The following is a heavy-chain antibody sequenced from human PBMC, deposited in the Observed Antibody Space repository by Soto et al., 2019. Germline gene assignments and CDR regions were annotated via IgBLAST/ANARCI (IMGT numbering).Heavy chain of an antibody. Sequence: EVQLLESGGGLVQPGGSLRLSCAASGFTFSSYAMSWVRQAPGKRLEWVSAIGGSGISTYYADSVKGRFTISRDNSKDTLHLQMNSLRAEDTAVYYCAKDGRNSRDYYYYMDVWGKGTTVTVSS. CDR1: GFTFSSYA. D-gene: IGHD4-4*01. CDR2: IGGSGIST. CDR3: AKDGRNSRDYYYYMDV. J-gene: IGHJ6*03. V-gene: IGHV3-23*01.